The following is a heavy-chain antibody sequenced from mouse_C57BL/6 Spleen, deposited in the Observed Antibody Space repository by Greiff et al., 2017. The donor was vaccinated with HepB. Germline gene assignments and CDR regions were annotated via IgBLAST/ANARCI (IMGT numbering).Heavy chain of an antibody. CDR3: ARDIQIPFAY. CDR2: ISSGSSTI. Sequence: EVQLVESGGGLVKPGGSLKLSCAASGFTFSDYGMHWVRQAPEKGLEWVAYISSGSSTIYYADTVKGRFTISRDNAKNTLFLQMTSLRSEDTAMYYCARDIQIPFAYWGQGTLVTVSA. V-gene: IGHV5-17*01. J-gene: IGHJ3*01. CDR1: GFTFSDYG.